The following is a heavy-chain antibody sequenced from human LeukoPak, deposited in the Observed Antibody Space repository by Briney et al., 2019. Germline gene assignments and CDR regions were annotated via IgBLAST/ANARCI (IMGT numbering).Heavy chain of an antibody. J-gene: IGHJ4*02. CDR1: GYTFTSYG. CDR3: ARVVGRSYDLDY. Sequence: ASVKVSCKASGYTFTSYGISWVRQAPGQGLEWMGWISAYNGNTDYAQSLQGRVTMTIDTSTSTVYMELRSLRSDDTAVYYCARVVGRSYDLDYWGQGTLVTVSS. D-gene: IGHD3-16*01. CDR2: ISAYNGNT. V-gene: IGHV1-18*01.